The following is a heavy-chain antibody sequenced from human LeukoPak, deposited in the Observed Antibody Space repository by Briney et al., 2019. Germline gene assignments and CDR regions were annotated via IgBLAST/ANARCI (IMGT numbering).Heavy chain of an antibody. CDR3: VALRYFDSPFDY. D-gene: IGHD3-9*01. CDR2: ISAYNGNT. J-gene: IGHJ4*02. V-gene: IGHV1-18*01. CDR1: GYTLTSYG. Sequence: ASVKVSCKASGYTLTSYGISWVRQAPGQGLEWMGWISAYNGNTNYAQKLQGRVTMTTDTSTSTAYMELRSLRSDDTAVYYCVALRYFDSPFDYWGQGTLVTVSS.